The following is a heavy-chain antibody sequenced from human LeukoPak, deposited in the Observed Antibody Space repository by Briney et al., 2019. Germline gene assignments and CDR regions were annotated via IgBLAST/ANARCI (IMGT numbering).Heavy chain of an antibody. CDR2: INSDGSST. J-gene: IGHJ3*02. CDR1: GFTFSSYW. Sequence: GGSLRLSCAASGFTFSSYWMYWVRQAPGKGLVFVSRINSDGSSTSYADSVKGRFTISRDNAKNTLYLQMSSLRAEDTAVYYCARVDGGTYGNDAFDIWGQGTMVTVSS. CDR3: ARVDGGTYGNDAFDI. D-gene: IGHD1-26*01. V-gene: IGHV3-74*01.